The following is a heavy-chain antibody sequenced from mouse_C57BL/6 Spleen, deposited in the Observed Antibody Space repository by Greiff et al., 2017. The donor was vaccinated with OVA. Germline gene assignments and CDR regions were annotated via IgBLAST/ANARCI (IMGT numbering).Heavy chain of an antibody. Sequence: QVQLKQPGAELVKPGASVKLSCKASGYTFTSYWMHWVKQRPGQGLEWIGMIHPNSGSTNYNEKFKSKATLTVDKSSSTAYMQLSSLTSEDSAVYYCAVTGLYWYFDVWGTGTTVTVSS. J-gene: IGHJ1*03. CDR2: IHPNSGST. CDR1: GYTFTSYW. CDR3: AVTGLYWYFDV. D-gene: IGHD4-1*01. V-gene: IGHV1-64*01.